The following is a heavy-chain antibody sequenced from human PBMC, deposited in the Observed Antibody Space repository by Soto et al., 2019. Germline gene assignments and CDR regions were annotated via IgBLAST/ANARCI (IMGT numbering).Heavy chain of an antibody. CDR1: GFNFHNYA. CDR3: AIKDYDSGGSDS. Sequence: EVQLVESGGGLVQPGRSLSLSCVASGFNFHNYAMHWVRQVPGKGLEWVSGINWNTGTTGYADSVKGRFILSRDNARNSLYLEMNSLRVEDTAFYYWAIKDYDSGGSDSWGPGTLVTVSS. J-gene: IGHJ4*02. V-gene: IGHV3-9*01. D-gene: IGHD3-16*01. CDR2: INWNTGTT.